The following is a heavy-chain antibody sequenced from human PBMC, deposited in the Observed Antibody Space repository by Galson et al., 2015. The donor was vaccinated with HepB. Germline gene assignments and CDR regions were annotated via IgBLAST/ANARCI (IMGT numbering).Heavy chain of an antibody. Sequence: SLRLSCAASGFTFSNSWMYWVRQAPGRGLEWVANINQDGSEIYYVDSVKGRFTISRDNAKNSLYLHMSSLRAEDTALYYCASGNHFDSWGQGILVTVSS. V-gene: IGHV3-7*01. CDR2: INQDGSEI. CDR1: GFTFSNSW. CDR3: ASGNHFDS. D-gene: IGHD1-1*01. J-gene: IGHJ4*02.